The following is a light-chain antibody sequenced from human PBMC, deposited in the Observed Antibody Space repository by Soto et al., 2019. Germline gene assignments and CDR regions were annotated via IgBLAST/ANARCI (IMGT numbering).Light chain of an antibody. Sequence: DIQITQSPATLSASVGDRVSITCRASQDISRWLAWYQQKPGKAPKVLIWDASSLQRGVPSRLTGSGSGTEFTLTIRSLQPDDFATYYCQQYNSYRTFGQGTKVDIK. CDR1: QDISRW. CDR3: QQYNSYRT. CDR2: DAS. V-gene: IGKV1-5*01. J-gene: IGKJ1*01.